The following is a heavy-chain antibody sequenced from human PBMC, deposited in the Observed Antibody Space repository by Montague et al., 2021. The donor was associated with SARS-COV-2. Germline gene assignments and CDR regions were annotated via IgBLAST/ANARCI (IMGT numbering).Heavy chain of an antibody. Sequence: SETLSLTCAVYGGSFSGYSYTWSRQPPPKGLGSISEINHTYTTYSNFNPSLRSRVTTSLDTSKSQFSLKLSSLTAADTGVYYCARWDSYTLTLIGLRGESASDYWGQGTLVTVSS. D-gene: IGHD2-21*01. V-gene: IGHV4-34*01. CDR3: ARWDSYTLTLIGLRGESASDY. J-gene: IGHJ4*02. CDR2: INHTYTT. CDR1: GGSFSGYS.